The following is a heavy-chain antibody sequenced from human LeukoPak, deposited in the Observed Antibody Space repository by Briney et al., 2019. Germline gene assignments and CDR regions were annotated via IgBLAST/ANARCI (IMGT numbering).Heavy chain of an antibody. Sequence: HPGGSLRLSCAVFGFTVSSKYMSWVRQAPGKGLEWVSVIYSGGSTYYADSVKGRFTISRDNSKNTLYLQMNSLRAEDTAVYYCARAGGGYSSGWYLDYWGQGTLVTVSS. J-gene: IGHJ4*02. V-gene: IGHV3-66*01. CDR2: IYSGGST. CDR3: ARAGGGYSSGWYLDY. CDR1: GFTVSSKY. D-gene: IGHD6-19*01.